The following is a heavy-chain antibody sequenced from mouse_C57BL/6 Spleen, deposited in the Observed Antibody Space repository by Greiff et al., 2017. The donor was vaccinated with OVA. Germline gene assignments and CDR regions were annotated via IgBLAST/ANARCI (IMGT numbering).Heavy chain of an antibody. Sequence: VQLQQSGPGLVQPSQSLSITCTVSGFSLTSYGVHWVRQSPGKGLEWLGVIWRGGSTDYNAAFMSRLSITKDNSKSQVFFKMNSLQADDTAIYDCAKNNLYGSSYWYYDVWGTGTTVTVSS. V-gene: IGHV2-5*01. CDR1: GFSLTSYG. CDR3: AKNNLYGSSYWYYDV. D-gene: IGHD1-1*01. CDR2: IWRGGST. J-gene: IGHJ1*03.